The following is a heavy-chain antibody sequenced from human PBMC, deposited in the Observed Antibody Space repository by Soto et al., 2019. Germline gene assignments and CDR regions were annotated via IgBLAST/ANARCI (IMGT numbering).Heavy chain of an antibody. CDR2: INHSGST. CDR1: GGSFSGYY. CDR3: ARGYYYGSGRAPFFDY. J-gene: IGHJ4*02. V-gene: IGHV4-34*01. Sequence: SETLSLTCAVYGGSFSGYYWSWIRQPPGKGLEWIGEINHSGSTNYNPSLKSRVTISVDTSKNQFSLKLSSVTAADTAVYYCARGYYYGSGRAPFFDYWGQGTLVTVSS. D-gene: IGHD3-10*01.